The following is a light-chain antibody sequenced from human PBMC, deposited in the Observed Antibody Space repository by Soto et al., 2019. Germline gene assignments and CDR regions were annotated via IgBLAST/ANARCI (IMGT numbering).Light chain of an antibody. Sequence: DIQMTQSPSSLSASVGDRVTITCQASQDISNYINWYQQKPGKAPKLLIYDASNLETGVPSRFSGSGSGTDFTFTISSLQPEDIATYYCLHYDNIPRTFGQGTKVEIK. J-gene: IGKJ1*01. V-gene: IGKV1-33*01. CDR2: DAS. CDR1: QDISNY. CDR3: LHYDNIPRT.